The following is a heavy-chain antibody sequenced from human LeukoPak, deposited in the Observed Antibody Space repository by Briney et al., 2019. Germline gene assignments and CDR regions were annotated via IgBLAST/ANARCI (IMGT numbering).Heavy chain of an antibody. Sequence: ASVKVSCKASGYTFTSYAMHWVRQAPGQRLEWMGWINAGSGNTKYSQKFQGRVTITRDTSASTAYMELSSLRSEDTAVYYCARSGNIAVGVGKFDYWGQGTLVTVSS. V-gene: IGHV1-3*01. CDR1: GYTFTSYA. CDR2: INAGSGNT. J-gene: IGHJ4*02. CDR3: ARSGNIAVGVGKFDY. D-gene: IGHD6-19*01.